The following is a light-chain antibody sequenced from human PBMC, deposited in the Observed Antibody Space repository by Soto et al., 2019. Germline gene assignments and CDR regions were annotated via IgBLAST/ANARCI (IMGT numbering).Light chain of an antibody. CDR2: SAS. Sequence: DIQMTQSASSLSASLGDRVSIPCLASQNIRDFLNWYQQKPGKAPELLIFSASSLQSGVPSRFSGSGSGTDFTLTIGSLQREDFATYFCQQTYSTPPTCGQGTKVDIK. CDR3: QQTYSTPPT. V-gene: IGKV1-39*01. J-gene: IGKJ1*01. CDR1: QNIRDF.